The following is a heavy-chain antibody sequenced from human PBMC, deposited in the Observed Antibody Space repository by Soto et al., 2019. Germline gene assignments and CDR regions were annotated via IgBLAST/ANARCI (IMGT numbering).Heavy chain of an antibody. V-gene: IGHV3-23*01. CDR2: MSNSGGTT. CDR1: GFTFSNYA. CDR3: ARGVRWERPLEF. D-gene: IGHD1-26*01. J-gene: IGHJ4*02. Sequence: EVQLLESGGGLVQPGGSLRLSCAASGFTFSNYAMSWVRQAQGKGLEGVSAMSNSGGTTYYADAVKGRFTISRDTSKNTLYRQMNSLRAEDTAVYRCARGVRWERPLEFWGQGTLVTVSS.